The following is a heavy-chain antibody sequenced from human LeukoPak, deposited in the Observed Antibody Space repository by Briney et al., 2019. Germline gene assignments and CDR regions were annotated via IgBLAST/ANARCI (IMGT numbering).Heavy chain of an antibody. D-gene: IGHD3-10*01. V-gene: IGHV4-34*01. CDR2: INHSGST. Sequence: KTSETLSLTCAVYGGSFSGYYWSWIRQPPGKGLEWIGEINHSGSTNYNPSLKSRVTISVDTSKNQFSLKLSSVTAADTAVYYCARGAVLWFGELLPYYFDYWGQGTLVTVSS. CDR1: GGSFSGYY. CDR3: ARGAVLWFGELLPYYFDY. J-gene: IGHJ4*02.